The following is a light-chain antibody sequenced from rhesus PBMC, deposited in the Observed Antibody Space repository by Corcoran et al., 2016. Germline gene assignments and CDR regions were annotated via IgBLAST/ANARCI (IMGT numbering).Light chain of an antibody. Sequence: QAAPTQSPSVSGSAEQSVTTSCTETSCDTSYYNAVSWYQQHPGKAPKLMIYEANKRPSGVYDRVSGSMSDNTTSLPISGLQAKDEVYYYCSSFAGSCTYIFGGGTRLTVL. CDR3: SSFAGSCTYI. J-gene: IGLJ1*01. CDR2: EAN. V-gene: IGLV2-19*02. CDR1: SCDTSYYNA.